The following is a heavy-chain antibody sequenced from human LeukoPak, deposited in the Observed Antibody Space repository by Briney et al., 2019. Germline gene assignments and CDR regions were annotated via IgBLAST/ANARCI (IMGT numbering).Heavy chain of an antibody. CDR3: ARSNVVGATPPLGP. V-gene: IGHV1-8*03. CDR2: MNPNSGNT. Sequence: ASVKVSCKASGYTFTSYDINWVRQATGQGLEWMGWMNPNSGNTGYAQKFQGRVTITRNTSISTAYMELSSLRSEDTAVYYCARSNVVGATPPLGPWGQGTLVTVSS. CDR1: GYTFTSYD. D-gene: IGHD1-26*01. J-gene: IGHJ5*02.